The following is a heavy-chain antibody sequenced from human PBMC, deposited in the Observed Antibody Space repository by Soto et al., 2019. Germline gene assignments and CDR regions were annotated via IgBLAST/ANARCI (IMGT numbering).Heavy chain of an antibody. V-gene: IGHV1-69*13. D-gene: IGHD1-7*01. CDR2: IIPIFGTA. CDR3: ASYRELELSWFDP. J-gene: IGHJ5*02. Sequence: SVKVSCKASGGTFSSYAISWVRQAPGQGLEWMGGIIPIFGTANYAQKFQGRVTITADESTSTAYMELSSLRSEDTAVYYCASYRELELSWFDPWGQGTLVTVSS. CDR1: GGTFSSYA.